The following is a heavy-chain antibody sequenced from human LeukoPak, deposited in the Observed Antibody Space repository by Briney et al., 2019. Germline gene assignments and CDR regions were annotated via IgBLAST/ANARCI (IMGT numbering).Heavy chain of an antibody. CDR2: IKQDGGQK. D-gene: IGHD4-17*01. V-gene: IGHV3-7*05. CDR1: GFTFTNYW. CDR3: ARRPTVTTPLTA. J-gene: IGHJ5*02. Sequence: WGSLRLSCAGSGFTFTNYWMSWVRQAPGEELQWVANIKQDGGQKYYLDSVKGRFTISRDNAKNLVYLQMNSLRLEDTAVYYCARRPTVTTPLTAWGQGTLVNVSS.